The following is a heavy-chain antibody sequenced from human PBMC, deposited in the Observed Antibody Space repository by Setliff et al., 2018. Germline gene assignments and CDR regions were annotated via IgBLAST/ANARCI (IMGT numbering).Heavy chain of an antibody. D-gene: IGHD2-21*01. V-gene: IGHV3-7*01. Sequence: GGSLRLSCAAPELIFSHTWMNWVRQAPGKGLEWVANIKEDGSKRNYVDAVRGRFTVSRDNAKNSLYLQMNSLRAEDTAVYYCARTYSTPDAFGIWGQGTMVTVSS. J-gene: IGHJ3*02. CDR3: ARTYSTPDAFGI. CDR2: IKEDGSKR. CDR1: ELIFSHTW.